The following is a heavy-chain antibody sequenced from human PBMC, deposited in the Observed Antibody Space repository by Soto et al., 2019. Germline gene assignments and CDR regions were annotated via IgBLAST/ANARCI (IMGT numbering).Heavy chain of an antibody. V-gene: IGHV3-23*01. CDR1: GFTFSSYA. CDR3: AKNRGGYDDAFDI. J-gene: IGHJ3*02. D-gene: IGHD5-12*01. CDR2: ISGSGGST. Sequence: EVQLLESGGGLVQPGGSLRLSCAASGFTFSSYAMSWVRQAPGKGLEWVSAISGSGGSTYYADSVKGRFTISRDNSKNALYLQMNSLRAEDTAVYYCAKNRGGYDDAFDIWGQGTMVTVSS.